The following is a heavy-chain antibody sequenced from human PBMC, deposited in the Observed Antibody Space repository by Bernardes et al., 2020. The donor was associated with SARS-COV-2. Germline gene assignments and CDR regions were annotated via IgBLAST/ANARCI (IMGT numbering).Heavy chain of an antibody. CDR2: INQSGNT. Sequence: EIPSLTRAFHCEASRGYYFSWILPSPGKGLEWIGEINQSGNTNYNPSLKSRVTLSVDTSKNQFSLNLRSLTAADTAVYYCARGTNSVNMILVVIGFTVYFDYWGQGTLVTVSS. J-gene: IGHJ4*02. CDR1: CEASRGYY. V-gene: IGHV4-34*01. CDR3: ARGTNSVNMILVVIGFTVYFDY. D-gene: IGHD3-22*01.